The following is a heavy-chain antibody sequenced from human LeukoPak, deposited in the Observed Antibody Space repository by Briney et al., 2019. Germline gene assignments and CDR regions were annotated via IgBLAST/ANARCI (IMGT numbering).Heavy chain of an antibody. CDR3: VRDSVYDYVWGSYRQPVYCFDY. Sequence: GGSLRLSCAASGLTFSSYEMNWVRQAPGKGLEWVSYISSSGSTIYYADSVKGRFTISRDNAKNSLYLQMNSLRAEDTAVYYCVRDSVYDYVWGSYRQPVYCFDYWGQGTLVTVSS. CDR1: GLTFSSYE. J-gene: IGHJ4*02. V-gene: IGHV3-48*03. D-gene: IGHD3-16*02. CDR2: ISSSGSTI.